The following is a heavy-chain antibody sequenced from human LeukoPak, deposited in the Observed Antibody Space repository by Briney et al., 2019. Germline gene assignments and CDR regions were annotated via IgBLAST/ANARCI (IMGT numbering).Heavy chain of an antibody. CDR3: AKGDNSGSYNWLDP. CDR2: ISGSGGST. J-gene: IGHJ5*02. D-gene: IGHD1-26*01. V-gene: IGHV3-23*01. CDR1: GFTFSSYG. Sequence: GGSLRLSCAASGFTFSSYGMHWVRQAPGKGLEWVSAISGSGGSTYYADSVKGRFTISRDNSKNTLYLQMNTLRAEDTAVYYCAKGDNSGSYNWLDPWGQGTLVTVSS.